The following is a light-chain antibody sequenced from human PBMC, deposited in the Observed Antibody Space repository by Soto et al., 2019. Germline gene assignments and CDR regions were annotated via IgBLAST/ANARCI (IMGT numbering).Light chain of an antibody. CDR2: GAS. J-gene: IGKJ4*01. V-gene: IGKV3-15*01. Sequence: EIVMTQSPATLSVSPGARATLSCRASQSVSSKLAWYQQKLGQAPRLLMYGASTRATGIPDRFSGSGSGTEFTLTISSLQSEDFAVYYCQQYNNWPLPFGGGTKVEIK. CDR1: QSVSSK. CDR3: QQYNNWPLP.